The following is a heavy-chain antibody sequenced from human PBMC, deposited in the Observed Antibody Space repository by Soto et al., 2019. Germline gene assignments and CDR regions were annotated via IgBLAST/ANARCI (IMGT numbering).Heavy chain of an antibody. CDR2: IIPIFGTA. J-gene: IGHJ6*02. CDR1: GGTFSSYA. V-gene: IGHV1-69*12. Sequence: QVQLVQSGAEVTTPGSSVKVSCKASGGTFSSYAISWVRQAPGQGLEWMGGIIPIFGTANYAQKFQGRVRITADESTSTAYMELSSLRSEDTDVYYCAGGLTTMTYGMDVWGQGTTVTVSS. CDR3: AGGLTTMTYGMDV. D-gene: IGHD3-22*01.